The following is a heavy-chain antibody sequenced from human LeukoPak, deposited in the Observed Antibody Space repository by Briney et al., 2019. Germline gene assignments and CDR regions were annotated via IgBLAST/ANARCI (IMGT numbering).Heavy chain of an antibody. CDR2: IYPGDYDT. J-gene: IGHJ4*02. V-gene: IGHV5-51*01. Sequence: GEALQIYCKGSGYRFTSYWIGWVRQMPGKGLEWMGIIYPGDYDTRYRPSFQGQLTISPHKSISTPYLQWRSLKASDTAMYYCALDSSGYYHFDYWGQGTLVTVSS. CDR1: GYRFTSYW. D-gene: IGHD3-22*01. CDR3: ALDSSGYYHFDY.